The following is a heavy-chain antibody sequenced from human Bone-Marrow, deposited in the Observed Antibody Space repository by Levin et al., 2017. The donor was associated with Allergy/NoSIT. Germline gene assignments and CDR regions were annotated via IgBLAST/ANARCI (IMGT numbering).Heavy chain of an antibody. CDR2: IYYSGST. CDR1: GGSVSSGSYY. J-gene: IGHJ6*02. V-gene: IGHV4-61*01. Sequence: ESLKISCPVSGGSVSSGSYYWSWIRQPPGKGLEWIGYIYYSGSTNYNPSLKSRVTISVDTSKNQFSLKLSSVTAADTAVYYCARGRCGGDCYSWYYDGMDVWGQGTTVTVSS. D-gene: IGHD2-21*02. CDR3: ARGRCGGDCYSWYYDGMDV.